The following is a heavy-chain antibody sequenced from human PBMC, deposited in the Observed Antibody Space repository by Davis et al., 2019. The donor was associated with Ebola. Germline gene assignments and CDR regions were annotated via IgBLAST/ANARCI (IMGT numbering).Heavy chain of an antibody. Sequence: AASVKVSCKASGYTFTSYYMHWVRQAPGQGLEWMGIINPSGAGTNYAQKFQGRVTMTRDTSASTSYMELTSLRSEDTAVFYCAGGKTVGGTRGLSWLDPWGPGTVVTVSS. V-gene: IGHV1-46*01. D-gene: IGHD6-19*01. CDR1: GYTFTSYY. CDR3: AGGKTVGGTRGLSWLDP. J-gene: IGHJ5*02. CDR2: INPSGAGT.